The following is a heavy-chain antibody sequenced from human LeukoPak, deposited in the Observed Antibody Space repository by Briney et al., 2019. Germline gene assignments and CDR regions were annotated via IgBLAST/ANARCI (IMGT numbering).Heavy chain of an antibody. CDR3: ARAGSYRFDY. Sequence: RGSLRLSCAASGFTFSSFGMHWVRQAPGQGLVWVSRINTDGSTINYADSVKGRFTISRDDAKNTLYLHMYSLRAEDTAIYYCARAGSYRFDYWGQGTLVTVSS. CDR2: INTDGSTI. V-gene: IGHV3-74*01. D-gene: IGHD3-16*02. J-gene: IGHJ4*02. CDR1: GFTFSSFG.